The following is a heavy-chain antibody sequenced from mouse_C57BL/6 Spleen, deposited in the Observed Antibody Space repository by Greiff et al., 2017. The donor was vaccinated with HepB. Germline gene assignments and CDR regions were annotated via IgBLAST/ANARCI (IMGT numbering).Heavy chain of an antibody. CDR3: AITTVVARYFDV. CDR1: GYTFTDYN. D-gene: IGHD1-1*01. J-gene: IGHJ1*03. V-gene: IGHV1-18*01. Sequence: EVKLQQSGPELVKPGASVKIPCKASGYTFTDYNMDWVKQSHGKRLEWIGDINPNNGGTIYHQKFKGKATLTVDKSSSTAYMELRSLTSEDTAVYYCAITTVVARYFDVWGTGTTVTVSS. CDR2: INPNNGGT.